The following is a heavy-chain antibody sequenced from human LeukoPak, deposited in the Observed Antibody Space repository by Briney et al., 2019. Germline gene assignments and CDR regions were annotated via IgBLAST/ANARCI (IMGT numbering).Heavy chain of an antibody. CDR2: INPSGSSI. CDR3: ARSNQADDY. J-gene: IGHJ4*02. D-gene: IGHD1-14*01. Sequence: GGSLRLSCAASGFTFSSYWMHWVRQVPGKGLVWVARINPSGSSITYADSVKGRFTISRDNAKNTLYLQMDSLRAEDTGVYYCARSNQADDYWGQGTLVTVSS. CDR1: GFTFSSYW. V-gene: IGHV3-74*01.